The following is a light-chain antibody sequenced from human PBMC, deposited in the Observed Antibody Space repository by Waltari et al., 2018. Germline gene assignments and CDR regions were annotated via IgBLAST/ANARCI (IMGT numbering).Light chain of an antibody. CDR1: QSLLHNDGYSS. CDR2: LGS. Sequence: DIVITQSPLSLPVTPGEPASISCRSSQSLLHNDGYSSLNWYLQKPGQSPLLLIYLGSHRASGVPDRFSGSGSGTDFTLKISRVEAEDVGGYYCMQTLQTPCTFGQGTKLEI. CDR3: MQTLQTPCT. V-gene: IGKV2-28*01. J-gene: IGKJ2*02.